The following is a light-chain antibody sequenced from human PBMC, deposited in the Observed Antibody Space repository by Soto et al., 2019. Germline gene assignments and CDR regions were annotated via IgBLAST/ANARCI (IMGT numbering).Light chain of an antibody. CDR2: EVI. Sequence: QSVLTQPPSASGSPGQSVTISCTGTSSDVGGYNYVSWYQRHPGKAPKLMIYEVIKRPSGVPDRFSGSKSGNTASLTVSGLQAEDEADYYCSSYAGSNNLVFGGGTKLTVL. CDR3: SSYAGSNNLV. J-gene: IGLJ2*01. CDR1: SSDVGGYNY. V-gene: IGLV2-8*01.